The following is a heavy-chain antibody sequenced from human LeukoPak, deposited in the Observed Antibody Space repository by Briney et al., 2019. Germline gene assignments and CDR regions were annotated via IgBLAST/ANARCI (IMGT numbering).Heavy chain of an antibody. D-gene: IGHD2-21*02. CDR3: ARGPFVVVTAIDWFYP. CDR1: GYTFTGYY. Sequence: ASVKVSCRPSGYTFTGYYLHWVRQAPGQGVEWMGWINPNSGGTNYAQKFQGRVTMTRDTPISTAYMELSGLRSDDTAVYYCARGPFVVVTAIDWFYPWGQGTLVTVSS. V-gene: IGHV1-2*02. J-gene: IGHJ5*02. CDR2: INPNSGGT.